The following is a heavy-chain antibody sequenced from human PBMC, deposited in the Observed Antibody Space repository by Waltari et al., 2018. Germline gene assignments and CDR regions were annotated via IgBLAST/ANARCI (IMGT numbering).Heavy chain of an antibody. CDR3: ARGGIAVANYYGMDV. CDR2: IYPGDSDT. CDR1: GYSFTSYW. Sequence: EVQLVQSGAEVKKHGESLKISCKGSGYSFTSYWIGWVRQMPGKGLEWMGIIYPGDSDTRYSPSFQGQVTISADKSIRTAYLQWSSLKASDTAMYYCARGGIAVANYYGMDVWGQGTTVTVSS. V-gene: IGHV5-51*01. J-gene: IGHJ6*02. D-gene: IGHD6-19*01.